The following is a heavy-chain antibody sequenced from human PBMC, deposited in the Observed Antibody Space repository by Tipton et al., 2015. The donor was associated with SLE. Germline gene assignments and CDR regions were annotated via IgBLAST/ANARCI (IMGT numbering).Heavy chain of an antibody. J-gene: IGHJ1*01. V-gene: IGHV4-39*07. CDR2: IYYSGST. Sequence: TLSLTCTVSGGSISSSSYYWGWIRQPPGKGLEWIGSIYYSGSTYYNPSLKSRVTISVDTSKNQFSLQLNSVTPEDTAVYYCARGGVGAAAGGGIQHWGQGTLVTVSS. CDR3: ARGGVGAAAGGGIQH. D-gene: IGHD6-13*01. CDR1: GGSISSSSYY.